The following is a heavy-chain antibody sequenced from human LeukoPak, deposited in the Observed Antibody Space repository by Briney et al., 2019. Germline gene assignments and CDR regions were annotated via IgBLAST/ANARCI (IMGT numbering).Heavy chain of an antibody. D-gene: IGHD2-8*01. CDR1: GFPFSDFS. Sequence: PGGSLSLSCATSGFPFSDFSMSWVRQAPGKGLEWISTTNSGGATTDYAEPVKGRFTISRDNSKNVLYLQMSSLRVEDTAMYYCAKQSYARSLGEGGPGTLVTVSS. J-gene: IGHJ4*02. V-gene: IGHV3-23*01. CDR3: AKQSYARSLGE. CDR2: TNSGGATT.